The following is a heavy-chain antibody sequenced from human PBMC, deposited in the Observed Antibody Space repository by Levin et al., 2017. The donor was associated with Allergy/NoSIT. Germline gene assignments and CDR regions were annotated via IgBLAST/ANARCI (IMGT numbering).Heavy chain of an antibody. CDR1: GGSISGYY. V-gene: IGHV4-59*01. Sequence: SETLSLTCTVSGGSISGYYWSWIRQPPGKGLEYIGYIYDTGSTNYIPSLKSRVTISVDTSKNQFSLKLTSVTAADTAVYYCARVYGDYWGQGILVTVSS. J-gene: IGHJ4*02. CDR2: IYDTGST. D-gene: IGHD4-17*01. CDR3: ARVYGDY.